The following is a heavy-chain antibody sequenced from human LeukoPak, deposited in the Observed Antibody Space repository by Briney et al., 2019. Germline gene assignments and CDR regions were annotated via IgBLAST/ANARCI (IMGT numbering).Heavy chain of an antibody. D-gene: IGHD2-15*01. CDR2: IKQDGSEK. CDR3: ARDRDCSGGSCYSNYYYYYMDV. V-gene: IGHV3-7*01. CDR1: GFTFSSYW. J-gene: IGHJ6*03. Sequence: GGSLRLSCAASGFTFSSYWMSWVRQAPGKGLEWVANIKQDGSEKYYVDSVKGRFTISRDNAKNSLYLQMNSLRAEDTAVYYCARDRDCSGGSCYSNYYYYYMDVWGKGTTVTVSS.